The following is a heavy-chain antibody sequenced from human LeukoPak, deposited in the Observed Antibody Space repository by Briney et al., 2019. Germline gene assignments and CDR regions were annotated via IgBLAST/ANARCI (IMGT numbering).Heavy chain of an antibody. CDR1: GFTFDDYA. CDR3: AKGDYGRNFDY. Sequence: GGSLRLSCAASGFTFDDYAMHWVRQAPGQGLEWVSAISGSGGSTYYADSVKGRFTISRDNSKNTLYLQMNSLRAEDTAVYYCAKGDYGRNFDYWGQGTLVTVSS. D-gene: IGHD4-17*01. J-gene: IGHJ4*02. CDR2: ISGSGGST. V-gene: IGHV3-23*01.